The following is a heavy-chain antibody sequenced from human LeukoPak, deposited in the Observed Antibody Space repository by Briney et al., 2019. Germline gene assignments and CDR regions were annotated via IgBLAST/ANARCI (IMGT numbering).Heavy chain of an antibody. CDR1: GGSFSGYY. V-gene: IGHV4-34*01. J-gene: IGHJ5*02. D-gene: IGHD2-2*01. Sequence: SETLSLTCAVYGGSFSGYYWSWIRQPPGKGLEWIGEINHSGSTNYNPSLKSRVTISVDTSKNLFSLKLSSVAAADTAVYYCARGLKLGRSTSLNGSDPWGQGTLVTVSS. CDR2: INHSGST. CDR3: ARGLKLGRSTSLNGSDP.